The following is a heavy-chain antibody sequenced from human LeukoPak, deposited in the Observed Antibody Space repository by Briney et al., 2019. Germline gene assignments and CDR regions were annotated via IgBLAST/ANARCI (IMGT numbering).Heavy chain of an antibody. CDR2: IYHSGST. J-gene: IGHJ5*02. CDR3: ARRGYSGYDLATFNP. V-gene: IGHV4-38-2*01. D-gene: IGHD5-12*01. Sequence: SETLSLTCAVSGYSISSGYYWGWSRQPPGKGLEWIGSIYHSGSTYYNPSLKSRVTISVDTSKNQFSLKLSSVTAADTAVYYCARRGYSGYDLATFNPWGQGTLVTVSS. CDR1: GYSISSGYY.